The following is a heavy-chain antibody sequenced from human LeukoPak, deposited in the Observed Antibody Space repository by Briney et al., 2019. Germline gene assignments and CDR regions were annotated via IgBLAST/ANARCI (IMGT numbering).Heavy chain of an antibody. CDR2: IYYSGST. D-gene: IGHD5-18*01. V-gene: IGHV4-39*01. CDR1: GGSISSSSYY. J-gene: IGHJ5*02. Sequence: SETLSLTCTVSGGSISSSSYYWGWIRQPPGKGLEWIGSIYYSGSTYYNPSLKSRVTISVDTSKNQFSLKLSSVTAADTAVHYCARCNIGYGQVANWFDPWGQGTLVTVSS. CDR3: ARCNIGYGQVANWFDP.